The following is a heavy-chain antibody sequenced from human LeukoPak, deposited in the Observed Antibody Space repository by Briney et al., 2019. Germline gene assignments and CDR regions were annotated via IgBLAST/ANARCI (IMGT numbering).Heavy chain of an antibody. D-gene: IGHD4-17*01. CDR1: GGSISSYY. CDR3: ARTGSTVTMLYPFDH. V-gene: IGHV4-59*01. CDR2: IYYSGST. J-gene: IGHJ4*02. Sequence: KPSETLSLTCTVSGGSISSYYWSWLRQPPGKGLEWIGYIYYSGSTNYNPSLKSRVSISVDTSKNQFSLKLSSVTAADTAVYYCARTGSTVTMLYPFDHWGQGTLVTVSS.